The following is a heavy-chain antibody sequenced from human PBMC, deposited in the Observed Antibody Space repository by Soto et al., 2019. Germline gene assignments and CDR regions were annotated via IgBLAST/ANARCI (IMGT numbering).Heavy chain of an antibody. V-gene: IGHV5-51*01. J-gene: IGHJ4*02. CDR3: ARPSDVGLASSFEY. CDR2: IYPGNSNT. Sequence: PGESLKISCQGSGYSFTNYWIGWVCQMPGTGLEWLGIIYPGNSNTRYSPSFEGQVTMSADKSINTAYLQWSSLRASDTAIYFCARPSDVGLASSFEYWGQGTQVTVS. CDR1: GYSFTNYW.